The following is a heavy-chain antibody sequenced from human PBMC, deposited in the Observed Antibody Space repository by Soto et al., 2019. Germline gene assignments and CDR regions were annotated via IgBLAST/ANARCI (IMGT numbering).Heavy chain of an antibody. CDR2: ISYDGSNK. CDR1: GFTFSSYA. Sequence: PGGSRRLSCAASGFTFSSYAMHWVRQAPGKGLEWVAVISYDGSNKYYADSVKGRFTISRDNSKNTLYLQMNSLRAEDTAVSYCARDEEFGAVAGTGDYYYYGMDVWGQGTTDTVS. D-gene: IGHD6-19*01. J-gene: IGHJ6*02. V-gene: IGHV3-30-3*01. CDR3: ARDEEFGAVAGTGDYYYYGMDV.